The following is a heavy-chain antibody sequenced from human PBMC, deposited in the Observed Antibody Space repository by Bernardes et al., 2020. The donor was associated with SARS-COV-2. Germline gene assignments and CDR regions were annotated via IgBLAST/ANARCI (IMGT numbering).Heavy chain of an antibody. CDR1: GFTVSSNY. CDR3: ARVGSSRPRYYFDY. D-gene: IGHD6-13*01. Sequence: GSLRLSCAASGFTVSSNYMSWVRQAPGKGLEWVSVIYSGGSTYYADSVKGRFTISRHNSKNTLYLQMNSLRAEDTAVYYCARVGSSRPRYYFDYWGQGTLVTVSS. J-gene: IGHJ4*02. V-gene: IGHV3-53*04. CDR2: IYSGGST.